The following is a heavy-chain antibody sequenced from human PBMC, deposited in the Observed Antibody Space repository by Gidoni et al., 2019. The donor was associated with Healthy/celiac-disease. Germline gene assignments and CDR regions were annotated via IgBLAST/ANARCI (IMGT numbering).Heavy chain of an antibody. CDR2: ISYDGSNK. J-gene: IGHJ4*02. Sequence: QVQLVESGGGVVQPGRSLRLSCAASGFTFSSYGMHWVRQAPGKGLEWVAVISYDGSNKYYADSVKGRFTISRDNSKNTLYLQMNSLRAEDTAVYYCAKEARSYAFDYWGQGTLVTVSS. V-gene: IGHV3-30*18. CDR3: AKEARSYAFDY. CDR1: GFTFSSYG. D-gene: IGHD1-26*01.